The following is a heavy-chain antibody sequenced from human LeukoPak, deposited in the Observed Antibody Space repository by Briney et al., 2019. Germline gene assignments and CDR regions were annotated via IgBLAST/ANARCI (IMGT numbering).Heavy chain of an antibody. V-gene: IGHV1-2*02. Sequence: ASVKVSCKASGYTFTGYYIHWVRQAPGQGLEWMGWINPNSGGTNYAQKFQGRVTMTRDTSISTAYMELSRLRSDDTAEYYCARDLRHLSGSHPEYYYFYMDVWGKGTTVTVSS. CDR3: ARDLRHLSGSHPEYYYFYMDV. J-gene: IGHJ6*03. CDR2: INPNSGGT. CDR1: GYTFTGYY. D-gene: IGHD1-26*01.